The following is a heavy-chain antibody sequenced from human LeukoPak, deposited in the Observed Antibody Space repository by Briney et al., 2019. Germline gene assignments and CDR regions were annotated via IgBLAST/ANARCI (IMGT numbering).Heavy chain of an antibody. CDR1: GFTFSTYS. CDR3: AKGDKPVIAMVKFDY. V-gene: IGHV3-48*01. CDR2: ITTSRSTI. J-gene: IGHJ4*02. Sequence: QPGGSLRLSCAASGFTFSTYSMNWVRQAPGKGLEWVSYITTSRSTIYYADSVKGRFTISRDNSKNTLYMQMNSLRAEDTAVYYCAKGDKPVIAMVKFDYWGQGTLVTVSS. D-gene: IGHD5-18*01.